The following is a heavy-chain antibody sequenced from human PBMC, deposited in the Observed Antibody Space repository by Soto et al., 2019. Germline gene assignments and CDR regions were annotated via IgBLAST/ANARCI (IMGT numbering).Heavy chain of an antibody. V-gene: IGHV3-9*01. D-gene: IGHD2-15*01. CDR1: GFTFDDYA. Sequence: GGSLRLSCAASGFTFDDYAMHWVRQAPGKGLEWVSGISWNSGSIGYADSVKGRFTISRDNAKNSLYLQMNSLRAEDTALYYCAKGGSSYYYYMDVWGKGTTVTVSS. J-gene: IGHJ6*03. CDR3: AKGGSSYYYYMDV. CDR2: ISWNSGSI.